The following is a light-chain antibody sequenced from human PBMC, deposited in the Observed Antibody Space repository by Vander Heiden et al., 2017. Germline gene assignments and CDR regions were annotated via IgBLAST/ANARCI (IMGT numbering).Light chain of an antibody. V-gene: IGLV1-51*01. CDR3: GTWDSSLSNAV. CDR2: DNN. Sequence: QSVLTPPPSVSAAPGQQDTISCSGSSSNSGKNYVSWYQQVPGTAPKHLIYDNNKRPSGIPDRFSGSKSGTSATLGITGLQTGDEADYYCGTWDSSLSNAVFGTGTKVTVL. J-gene: IGLJ1*01. CDR1: SSNSGKNY.